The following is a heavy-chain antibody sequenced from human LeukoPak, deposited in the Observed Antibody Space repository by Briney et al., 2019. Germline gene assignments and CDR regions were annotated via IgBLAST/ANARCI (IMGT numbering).Heavy chain of an antibody. CDR1: GGSISSGSYY. CDR2: IYTSGST. V-gene: IGHV4-61*02. J-gene: IGHJ3*02. Sequence: SETLSLTCTVSGGSISSGSYYWSWIRQPAGKGLEWIGRIYTSGSTNYNPSLKGRVTISVDTSKNQFSLKLSSVTAADTAVYYCARDYNDAFDIWGQGTMVTVSS. D-gene: IGHD1-1*01. CDR3: ARDYNDAFDI.